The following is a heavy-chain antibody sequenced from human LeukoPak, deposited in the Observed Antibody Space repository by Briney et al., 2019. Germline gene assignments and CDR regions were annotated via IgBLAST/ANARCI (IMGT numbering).Heavy chain of an antibody. CDR2: IWYDGSNK. CDR3: ARGLGYCSSTSCRIQTLYYYYYGMDV. J-gene: IGHJ6*02. V-gene: IGHV3-33*01. Sequence: GGSLRLSCAASGFTFSSYGMHWVRQAPGKGLEWVAVIWYDGSNKYYADSVKGRFTISRYNSKNTLYMQMKSLRAEDTAVYYCARGLGYCSSTSCRIQTLYYYYYGMDVWGQGTTVTVSS. D-gene: IGHD2-2*01. CDR1: GFTFSSYG.